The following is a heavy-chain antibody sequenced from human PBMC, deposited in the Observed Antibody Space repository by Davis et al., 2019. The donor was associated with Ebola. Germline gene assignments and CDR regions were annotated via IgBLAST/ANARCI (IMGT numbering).Heavy chain of an antibody. Sequence: ASVKVSCKASGSTFTGYHIHWVRQAPGQGLEWMGWISAYNDQTNYAQKFQGRISMTTDTSTRTTYMELRSLRSDDTAVYYCARIYCTSVSCYYLGLFYFDYWGQGTLVTVSS. D-gene: IGHD2-2*01. CDR1: GSTFTGYH. J-gene: IGHJ4*02. CDR2: ISAYNDQT. CDR3: ARIYCTSVSCYYLGLFYFDY. V-gene: IGHV1-18*04.